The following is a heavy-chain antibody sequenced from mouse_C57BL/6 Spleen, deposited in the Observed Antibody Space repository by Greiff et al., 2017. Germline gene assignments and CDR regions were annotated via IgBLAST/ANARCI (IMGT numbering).Heavy chain of an antibody. CDR3: ARSITTVVDY. CDR1: GYAFSSSW. Sequence: VQLQQSGPELVKPGASVKISCKASGYAFSSSWMNWVKQRPGKGLEWIGRIYPGDGDTNYNGKFKGKATLTADKSSSQAYMQLSSLTSEDSAVYFCARSITTVVDYWGQGTTLTVSS. D-gene: IGHD1-1*01. CDR2: IYPGDGDT. J-gene: IGHJ2*01. V-gene: IGHV1-82*01.